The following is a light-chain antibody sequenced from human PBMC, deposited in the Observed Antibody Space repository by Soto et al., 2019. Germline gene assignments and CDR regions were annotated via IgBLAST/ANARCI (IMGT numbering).Light chain of an antibody. CDR3: QQYNSYSQGFT. CDR1: QSINNW. Sequence: DIQMTQSPSTLSASVGDRVTITCRASQSINNWLAWYQQKPGKAPKLLIYKASTLESGVPSRFSGSGSGTEFTLTISSLQPDDFATYHCQQYNSYSQGFTFGPGTKVDIK. V-gene: IGKV1-5*03. J-gene: IGKJ3*01. CDR2: KAS.